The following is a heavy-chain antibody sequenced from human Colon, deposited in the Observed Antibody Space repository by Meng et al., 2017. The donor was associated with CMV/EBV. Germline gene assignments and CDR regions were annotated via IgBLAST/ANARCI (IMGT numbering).Heavy chain of an antibody. CDR2: INHSGST. J-gene: IGHJ4*02. V-gene: IGHV4-34*01. CDR1: GGSFSGYY. CDR3: ARGGAPRRPPEAR. D-gene: IGHD1-26*01. Sequence: QVQLQQWGAGLLKSSETLFLNFAVHGGSFSGYYWSWIRQPPGKGLEWIGEINHSGSTNYNPSLKSRVTISVATSKNQFSLKLSSVTAADTAVYYCARGGAPRRPPEARWGQGTLVTVS.